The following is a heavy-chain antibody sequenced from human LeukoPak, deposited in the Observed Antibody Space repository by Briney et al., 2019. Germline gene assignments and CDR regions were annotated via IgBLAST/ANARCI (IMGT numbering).Heavy chain of an antibody. D-gene: IGHD3-9*01. CDR1: GFSLSTSGMR. V-gene: IGHV2-70*04. J-gene: IGHJ3*02. CDR2: IDWDDDK. Sequence: SGPALVKPTQTLTLTCTFSGFSLSTSGMRVSWIRQPPGKALEWLARIDWDDDKFYSTSLKTRLTISKDTSKNQVVLTMTNMDPVDTATYYCARTYYDILTGYYGGGAFDIWGQGTMVTVSS. CDR3: ARTYYDILTGYYGGGAFDI.